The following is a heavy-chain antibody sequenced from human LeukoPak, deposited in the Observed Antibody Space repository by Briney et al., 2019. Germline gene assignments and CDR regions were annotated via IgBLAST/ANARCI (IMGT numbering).Heavy chain of an antibody. V-gene: IGHV3-74*01. CDR2: INSDGSST. Sequence: GGSLRLSCAASGFTFSSYWMHWVRQAPGKGLVWVSRINSDGSSTSYADSVKGRFTISRDNAKNTLYLQMNSLRAEDTAVYYCAKDRGVVPVTPDYWGQGTLVTVSS. D-gene: IGHD2-2*01. J-gene: IGHJ4*02. CDR1: GFTFSSYW. CDR3: AKDRGVVPVTPDY.